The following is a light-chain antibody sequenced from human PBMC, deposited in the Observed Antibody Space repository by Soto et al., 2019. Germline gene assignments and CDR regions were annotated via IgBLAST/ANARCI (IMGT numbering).Light chain of an antibody. Sequence: EIVMTQSPATLSLSPGERATLSCRASQSVSSNLAWYQQKPGQAPRLLIYGASNRATGIPARFSGSRSGTEFTLIISSLHAEDFVVYYCQQYNNWPAWTFGHGTKVDIK. CDR2: GAS. CDR3: QQYNNWPAWT. J-gene: IGKJ3*01. CDR1: QSVSSN. V-gene: IGKV3D-15*01.